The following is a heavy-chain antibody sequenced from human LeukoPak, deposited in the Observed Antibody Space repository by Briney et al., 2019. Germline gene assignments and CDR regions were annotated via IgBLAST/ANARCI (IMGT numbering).Heavy chain of an antibody. CDR2: ISYDGSNK. V-gene: IGHV3-30*18. CDR1: GFTFSSYD. CDR3: AKDHYSSGWYFDY. J-gene: IGHJ4*02. D-gene: IGHD6-19*01. Sequence: GRSLRLSCAASGFTFSSYDMHWVRRAPGKGLEWVAIISYDGSNKYYADSVKGRFTISRDNSKNTLYLQMNSLRAEDTAVYYCAKDHYSSGWYFDYWGQGTLVTVSS.